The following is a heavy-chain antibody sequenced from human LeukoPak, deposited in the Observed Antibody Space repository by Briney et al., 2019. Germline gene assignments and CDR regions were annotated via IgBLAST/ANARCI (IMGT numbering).Heavy chain of an antibody. Sequence: GGSLRLSCTASGFTFSNYGMNWVRQAPGKGLEWVSYISSSSSTTYYADSVKGRFTISRDNAKNSLYLQMNSLRAEDTAVYYCVSLPYYNILTGYYFDYWGQGTLVTVSS. CDR3: VSLPYYNILTGYYFDY. J-gene: IGHJ4*02. V-gene: IGHV3-48*04. CDR1: GFTFSNYG. D-gene: IGHD3-9*01. CDR2: ISSSSSTT.